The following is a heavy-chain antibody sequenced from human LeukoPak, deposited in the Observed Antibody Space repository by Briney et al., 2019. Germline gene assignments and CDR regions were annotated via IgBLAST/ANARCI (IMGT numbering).Heavy chain of an antibody. J-gene: IGHJ4*02. CDR2: IYYSGST. CDR3: ARGLEYQLLGPYFDY. V-gene: IGHV4-59*01. CDR1: GGSISSYY. D-gene: IGHD2-2*01. Sequence: TSETLSPTCTVSGGSISSYYWSWIRQPPGKGLEWIGYIYYSGSTNYNPSLKSRVTISVDTSKNQFSLKLSSVTAADTAVYYCARGLEYQLLGPYFDYWGQGTLVTVSS.